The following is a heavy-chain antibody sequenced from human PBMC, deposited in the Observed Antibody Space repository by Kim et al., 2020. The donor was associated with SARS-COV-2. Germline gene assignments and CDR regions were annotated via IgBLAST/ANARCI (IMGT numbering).Heavy chain of an antibody. CDR1: GFTFSSYS. D-gene: IGHD3-22*01. Sequence: GGSLRLSCAASGFTFSSYSMNWVRQAPGKGLEWVSSISSSSSYIYYADSVKGRFTISRDNAKNSLYLQMNSLRAEDTAVYYCAPDSSMSGITDWFDPWGQGTLVTVSS. CDR3: APDSSMSGITDWFDP. V-gene: IGHV3-21*01. J-gene: IGHJ5*02. CDR2: ISSSSSYI.